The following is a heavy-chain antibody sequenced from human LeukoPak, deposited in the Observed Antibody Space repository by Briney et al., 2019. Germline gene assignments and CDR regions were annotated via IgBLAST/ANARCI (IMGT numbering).Heavy chain of an antibody. D-gene: IGHD3-10*01. J-gene: IGHJ4*02. CDR3: AKTASRAPYFDS. Sequence: DSVKGRFTISRDNSNSTLYLQMNNLGAGDTAIYYCAKTASRAPYFDSWGQGTLVTVSS. V-gene: IGHV3-23*01.